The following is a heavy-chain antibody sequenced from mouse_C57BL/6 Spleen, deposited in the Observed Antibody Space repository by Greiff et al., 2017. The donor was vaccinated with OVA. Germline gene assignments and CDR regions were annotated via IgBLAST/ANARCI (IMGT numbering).Heavy chain of an antibody. CDR1: GYTFTDYE. Sequence: VQLQQSGAELVRPGASVTLSCKASGYTFTDYEMHWVKQTPVHGLEWIGAIDPETGGTAYNQKFKGKAILTADKSSSTAYMELRSLTSEDSAVYYFTAQATSAMDYWGQGTSVTVSS. D-gene: IGHD3-2*02. V-gene: IGHV1-15*01. CDR3: TAQATSAMDY. J-gene: IGHJ4*01. CDR2: IDPETGGT.